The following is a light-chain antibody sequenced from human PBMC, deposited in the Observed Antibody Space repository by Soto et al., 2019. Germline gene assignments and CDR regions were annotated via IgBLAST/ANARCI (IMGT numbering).Light chain of an antibody. CDR2: GAS. CDR3: QQYTGPPTT. V-gene: IGKV3-20*01. J-gene: IGKJ5*01. Sequence: EIILTHSPDTLSLSPGERATLSCRASQTVSSNYLAWCQQRPGQAPRLLIYGASTRAAGIPDRFSGSGPGTDFTLTITRLEPEDSAVYFCQQYTGPPTTFGQGTRLEIK. CDR1: QTVSSNY.